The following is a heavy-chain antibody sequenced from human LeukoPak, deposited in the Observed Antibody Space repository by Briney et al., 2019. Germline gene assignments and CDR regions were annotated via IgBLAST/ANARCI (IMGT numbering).Heavy chain of an antibody. J-gene: IGHJ4*02. Sequence: GGSLRLSCVVSGFTFSGNQINWVRQAPGKGLEWVSVIYIEGDTYYSDSVKGRFTIARDNSKRTVYLQMNSLKPEDTGVYYCARDPRDGYGHFDYWGQGTLVTVSS. CDR2: IYIEGDT. CDR3: ARDPRDGYGHFDY. D-gene: IGHD5-24*01. V-gene: IGHV3-53*05. CDR1: GFTFSGNQ.